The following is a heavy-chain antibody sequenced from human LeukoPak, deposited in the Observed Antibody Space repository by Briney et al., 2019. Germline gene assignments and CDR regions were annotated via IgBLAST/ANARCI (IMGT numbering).Heavy chain of an antibody. CDR3: AKDKSQGFDY. CDR2: ISWDGGST. J-gene: IGHJ4*02. V-gene: IGHV3-43*01. CDR1: GFTFDDYT. Sequence: GGSLTHSFVASGFTFDDYTMHGVRPAPGKGLEWVSLISWDGGSTYYADSVKVRFTIARDNSKNSLYLQMNSLRTEDTALYYCAKDKSQGFDYWGQGTLVTVSS.